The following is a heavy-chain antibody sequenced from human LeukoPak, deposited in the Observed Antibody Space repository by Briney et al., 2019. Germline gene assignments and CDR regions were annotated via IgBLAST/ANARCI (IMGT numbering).Heavy chain of an antibody. D-gene: IGHD5-18*01. V-gene: IGHV3-9*01. J-gene: IGHJ6*02. CDR2: ITWNSGST. Sequence: PGRSLRLSCAASGFTFDDYAMNWVRQAPGKGLEWVSGITWNSGSTGYADSVKGRFTISRDNAKNSLYLQMNSLRAEDTALYYCAKDTRHSYGYGMDVWGQGTTVTVSS. CDR1: GFTFDDYA. CDR3: AKDTRHSYGYGMDV.